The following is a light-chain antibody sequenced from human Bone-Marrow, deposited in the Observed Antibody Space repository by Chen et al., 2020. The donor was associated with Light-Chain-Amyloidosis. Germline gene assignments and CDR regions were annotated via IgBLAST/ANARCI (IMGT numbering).Light chain of an antibody. CDR3: QSEDSSGTYEVI. Sequence: SYELTQPPSVSVSPGQTARITCSGDDLPTKYAYWYQQKPGQAPVLVIHRDTERPSGISERLSGESTGTTGTLNISGDKAEDEADYNCQSEDSSGTYEVIFGGGTKLTVL. V-gene: IGLV3-25*03. CDR1: DLPTKY. CDR2: RDT. J-gene: IGLJ2*01.